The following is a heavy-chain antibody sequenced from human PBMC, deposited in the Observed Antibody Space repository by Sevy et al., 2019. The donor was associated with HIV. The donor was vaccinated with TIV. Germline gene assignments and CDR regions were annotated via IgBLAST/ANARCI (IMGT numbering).Heavy chain of an antibody. CDR2: MNQDGTER. CDR3: VREGLGGFSYSLDC. J-gene: IGHJ4*02. D-gene: IGHD3-16*01. Sequence: GGSLRLSCVASGFSFSTYWMTWVRQAPGKGLEWVATMNQDGTERDYVDSVKGRFTISRDNTKASLLLQMNSLSAEDTGVYYCVREGLGGFSYSLDCWGQGTLVTVSS. V-gene: IGHV3-7*01. CDR1: GFSFSTYW.